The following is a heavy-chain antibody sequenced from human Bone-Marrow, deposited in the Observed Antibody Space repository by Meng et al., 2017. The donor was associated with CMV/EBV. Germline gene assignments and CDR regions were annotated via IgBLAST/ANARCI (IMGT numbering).Heavy chain of an antibody. J-gene: IGHJ5*02. Sequence: SVKVSCKASGGTFSSYAISWVRQAPGQGLEWMGGIIPIFGTANYAQKFQGRVTITTDESTSTAYMELSSLRSDDTAMYYCARDRGFLASNWFDPWGQGTLVTVSS. D-gene: IGHD5-12*01. CDR2: IIPIFGTA. CDR1: GGTFSSYA. CDR3: ARDRGFLASNWFDP. V-gene: IGHV1-69*05.